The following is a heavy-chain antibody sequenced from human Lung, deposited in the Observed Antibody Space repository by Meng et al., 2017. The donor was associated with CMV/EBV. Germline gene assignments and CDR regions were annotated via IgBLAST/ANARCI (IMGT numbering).Heavy chain of an antibody. V-gene: IGHV4-30-4*08. CDR2: IYYSGST. CDR3: ARAYCGGDCYSNWFDP. J-gene: IGHJ5*02. D-gene: IGHD2-21*01. Sequence: SETLSLTCTVSGGSISSGDYYWSWIRQPPGKGLEWIGYIYYSGSTYYNPSLKSRVTISVDTSKNQFSLKLSSVTAADTAVYYCARAYCGGDCYSNWFDPWXQGNXVTVDS. CDR1: GGSISSGDYY.